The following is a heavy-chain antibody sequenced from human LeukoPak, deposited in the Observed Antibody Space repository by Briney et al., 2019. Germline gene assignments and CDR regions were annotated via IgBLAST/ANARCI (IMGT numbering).Heavy chain of an antibody. D-gene: IGHD6-6*01. Sequence: SGKVSCKASGGTFSSYAISWVRHAPGQGLEWRGGIIPIFGTANYAQNTQGTVTTTTDESTSTAYMELSSLRAEDTAVYYCARASLDPENWFDPWGQGTLVTVSS. CDR3: ARASLDPENWFDP. V-gene: IGHV1-69*05. CDR2: IIPIFGTA. J-gene: IGHJ5*02. CDR1: GGTFSSYA.